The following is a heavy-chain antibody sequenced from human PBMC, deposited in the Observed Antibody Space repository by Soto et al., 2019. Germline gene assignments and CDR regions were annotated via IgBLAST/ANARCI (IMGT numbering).Heavy chain of an antibody. Sequence: GESLKSAGNGSGYSFTSYWIGWVRQMPGKGLEWMGIIYPGDSDTRYSPSFQGQVTISADKSISTAYLQWSSLKASDTAMYYCASSYYYGSGSYLTPFDYWGQGTLVTVSS. CDR2: IYPGDSDT. V-gene: IGHV5-51*01. D-gene: IGHD3-10*01. CDR1: GYSFTSYW. CDR3: ASSYYYGSGSYLTPFDY. J-gene: IGHJ4*02.